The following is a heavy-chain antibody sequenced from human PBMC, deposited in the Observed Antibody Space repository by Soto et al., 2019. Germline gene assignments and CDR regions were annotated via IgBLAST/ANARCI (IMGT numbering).Heavy chain of an antibody. CDR1: GYTFTSYA. CDR3: ARGPTMVRGVPRYYYYYGMDV. J-gene: IGHJ6*02. Sequence: ASVKVSCKASGYTFTSYAMHWVRRAPGQRLEWMGWINAGNGNTKYSQKFQGRVTITRDTSASTAYMELSSLRSEDTAVYYCARGPTMVRGVPRYYYYYGMDVWGQGTTVTVSS. V-gene: IGHV1-3*01. D-gene: IGHD3-10*01. CDR2: INAGNGNT.